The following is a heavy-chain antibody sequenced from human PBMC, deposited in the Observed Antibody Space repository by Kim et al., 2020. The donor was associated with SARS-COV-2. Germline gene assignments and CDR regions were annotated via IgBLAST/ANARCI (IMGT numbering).Heavy chain of an antibody. Sequence: GGSLRLSCTASGFTIGDYVMTWVRQAPGKGLEWVGFIRSKVYCGTTEYAASVRGRFTISRDDSKNIAYLQMNSLSTEDTAMYYCTRASDYVWGNYRYFYFDYWGQGILVTVSS. CDR3: TRASDYVWGNYRYFYFDY. CDR2: IRSKVYCGTT. J-gene: IGHJ4*02. V-gene: IGHV3-49*04. D-gene: IGHD3-16*02. CDR1: GFTIGDYV.